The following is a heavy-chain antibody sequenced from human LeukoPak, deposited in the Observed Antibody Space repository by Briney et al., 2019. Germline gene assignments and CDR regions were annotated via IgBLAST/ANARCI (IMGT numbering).Heavy chain of an antibody. V-gene: IGHV3-7*03. D-gene: IGHD4-17*01. CDR1: GFNFSINW. CDR2: IQDDGVEK. Sequence: PGGSLRLSCAASGFNFSINWMTWVRQAPGKGLEWVANIQDDGVEKNYVESVKGRFIISRDNAKDSLFLQMNSLRAEDTAVYYCAKYGMTTVTYIDYWGQGTLVTVSS. CDR3: AKYGMTTVTYIDY. J-gene: IGHJ4*02.